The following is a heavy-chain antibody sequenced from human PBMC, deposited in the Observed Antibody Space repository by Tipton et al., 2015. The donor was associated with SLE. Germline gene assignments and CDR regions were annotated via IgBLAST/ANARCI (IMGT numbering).Heavy chain of an antibody. D-gene: IGHD3-22*01. Sequence: TLSLTCTVSGGSISSGSYYWSRIRRPAGKGLEWIGRSYTSGSTNDNPSLKSRVTISVDTSKNQFSLKLSSVTAADTAVYYCARHQYCYDSSGPLDYWGQGTLVTVSS. V-gene: IGHV4-61*02. CDR1: GGSISSGSYY. CDR2: SYTSGST. J-gene: IGHJ4*02. CDR3: ARHQYCYDSSGPLDY.